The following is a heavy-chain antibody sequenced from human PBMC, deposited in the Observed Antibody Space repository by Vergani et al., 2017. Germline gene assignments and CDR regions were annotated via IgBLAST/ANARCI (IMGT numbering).Heavy chain of an antibody. D-gene: IGHD3-3*01. J-gene: IGHJ6*02. V-gene: IGHV3-30*03. CDR2: ISYDGSNK. CDR3: ARDYRDFWSGYSTWDYYYGMDV. Sequence: QVQLVESGGGVVQPGRSLRLSCAASGFTFSSYGMHWVRQAPGKGLEWVAVISYDGSNKYYADSVKGRFTISRDNAKNSLYLQMNSLRAEDTAVYYCARDYRDFWSGYSTWDYYYGMDVWGQGTTVTVSS. CDR1: GFTFSSYG.